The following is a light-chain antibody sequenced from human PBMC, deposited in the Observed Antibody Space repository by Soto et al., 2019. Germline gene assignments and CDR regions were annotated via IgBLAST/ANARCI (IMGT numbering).Light chain of an antibody. Sequence: IQMTQSPSSLSASVGDSLTSRCRATQTITTILNWYQHKPGKAPNLLIYAASSLQSGVPSRFTGSGSGTDFTLTISSLQPEDFATYYCQQSYSTPHTFGQGTQLEIK. CDR1: QTITTI. J-gene: IGKJ5*01. CDR3: QQSYSTPHT. CDR2: AAS. V-gene: IGKV1-39*01.